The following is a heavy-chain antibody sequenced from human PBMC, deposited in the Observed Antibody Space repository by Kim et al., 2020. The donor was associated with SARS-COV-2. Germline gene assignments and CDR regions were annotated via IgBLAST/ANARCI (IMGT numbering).Heavy chain of an antibody. Sequence: SETLSLTCTVSGGSISSSSYYWGWIRQPPGKGLEWIGSIYYSGCTYYNPSLKSRVTISVDTSKNQFSLKLSSVTAADTAVYYCATQIIYNYYDSSGYGRDVAFDIWGQGTMVTVSS. J-gene: IGHJ3*02. CDR3: ATQIIYNYYDSSGYGRDVAFDI. D-gene: IGHD3-22*01. CDR1: GGSISSSSYY. CDR2: IYYSGCT. V-gene: IGHV4-39*01.